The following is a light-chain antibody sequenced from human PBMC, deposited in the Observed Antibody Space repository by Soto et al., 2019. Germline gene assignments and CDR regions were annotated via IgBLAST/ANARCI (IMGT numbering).Light chain of an antibody. CDR1: QSVSSSY. V-gene: IGKV3-20*01. Sequence: EIVLTQSPGTLSLSPGERATLSCRASQSVSSSYLAWYQQKPGQAPRLLIYGASSRATGIPDRFSGSGCGRDFNITICKLETEDFAVYCCQQYCSSPPRTFGQGTRLEIK. J-gene: IGKJ5*01. CDR3: QQYCSSPPRT. CDR2: GAS.